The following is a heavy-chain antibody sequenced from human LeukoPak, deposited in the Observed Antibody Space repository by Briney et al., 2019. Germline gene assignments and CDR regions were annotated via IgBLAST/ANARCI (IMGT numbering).Heavy chain of an antibody. J-gene: IGHJ4*02. CDR3: AKDLSPMVGAKIFDY. V-gene: IGHV3-30*02. Sequence: GGSLRLSCAAAGFTFNHYAMHWVRQAPGKGLEWVAFIRYDGTNKYYADSVKGRFTISRDNSKNTLYLQMNSLRAEDTAVYSCAKDLSPMVGAKIFDYWGQGTLVTVSS. D-gene: IGHD1-26*01. CDR2: IRYDGTNK. CDR1: GFTFNHYA.